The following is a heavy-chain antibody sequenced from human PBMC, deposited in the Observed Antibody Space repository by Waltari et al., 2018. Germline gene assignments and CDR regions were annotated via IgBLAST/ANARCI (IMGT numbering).Heavy chain of an antibody. J-gene: IGHJ5*02. CDR1: GGSISRSSYY. D-gene: IGHD5-12*01. CDR2: FFYSGST. V-gene: IGHV4-39*01. Sequence: QLQLQESGPGLVKPSETLSLTCTVSGGSISRSSYYWGWIRQSPGKGLEWIGVFFYSGSTHHTPTLKSRVTRSGDTSKNQFSLKLGSVTAADTAVYYCARHWKKSGYRFDPWGQGTLVTVSS. CDR3: ARHWKKSGYRFDP.